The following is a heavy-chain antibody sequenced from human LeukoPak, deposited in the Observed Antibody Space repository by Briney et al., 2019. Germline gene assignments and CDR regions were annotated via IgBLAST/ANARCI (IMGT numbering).Heavy chain of an antibody. CDR3: ARDLPGSSWYALDS. D-gene: IGHD6-13*01. J-gene: IGHJ5*01. Sequence: PGGSLRLSCAASGFSLSTFNMNWVRQAPGKGREWVSCISGTGSVYYAASVMGRFTISRDNAGNSLFLQLNSLRTEDTAVYFCARDLPGSSWYALDSWGQGTLVTVSS. CDR2: ISGTGSV. V-gene: IGHV3-69-1*01. CDR1: GFSLSTFN.